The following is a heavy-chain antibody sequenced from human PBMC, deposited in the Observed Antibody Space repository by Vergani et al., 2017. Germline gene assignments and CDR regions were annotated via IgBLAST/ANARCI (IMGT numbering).Heavy chain of an antibody. V-gene: IGHV4-38-2*01. J-gene: IGHJ4*02. CDR2: IYHSGST. D-gene: IGHD3-9*01. CDR3: ARWGSITIPI. Sequence: QVQLQESGPGLVKPSETLSLTCAVSGYSISSGYYWGWLRQPPGKGLEWIGSIYHSGSTYYNPSLKSRVTISVDTSKNQFSLKLSSVTAADTAVYYCARWGSITIPIWGQGTLVTVSS. CDR1: GYSISSGYY.